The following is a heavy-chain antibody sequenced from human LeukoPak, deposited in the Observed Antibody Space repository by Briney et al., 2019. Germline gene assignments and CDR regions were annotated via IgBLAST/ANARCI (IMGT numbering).Heavy chain of an antibody. D-gene: IGHD6-19*01. CDR1: GGSITSDN. CDR3: ARAIPGYSSGWYWYFDL. J-gene: IGHJ2*01. CDR2: IFYTGNT. Sequence: SSQTLSLTCTVSGGSITSDNWSWIRQPPGKGLEWIGYIFYTGNTNYNPSLKSRVTISVDTSKNQLSLNLRSVTAADTAVYYCARAIPGYSSGWYWYFDLWGRGTLVTVSS. V-gene: IGHV4-59*01.